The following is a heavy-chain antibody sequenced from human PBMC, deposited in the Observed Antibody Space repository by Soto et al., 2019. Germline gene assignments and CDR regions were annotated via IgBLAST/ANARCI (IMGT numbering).Heavy chain of an antibody. CDR1: GYAFTTYG. Sequence: HVHLVQSGAEVKKPGASVKVSCQGSGYAFTTYGITWVRQAPGQGLEWMGWISAHNGNTNYAQKLQGRVTVTRDTSTTPAYTELRSLTYDDSAVYYCPSGRYRDYWGQGALVTVSS. J-gene: IGHJ4*02. CDR3: PSGRYRDY. CDR2: ISAHNGNT. V-gene: IGHV1-18*01. D-gene: IGHD1-26*01.